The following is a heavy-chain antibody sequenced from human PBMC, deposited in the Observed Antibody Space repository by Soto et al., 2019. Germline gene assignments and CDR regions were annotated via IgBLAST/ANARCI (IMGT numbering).Heavy chain of an antibody. Sequence: QVQLVQSGAEVKKPGSSVKVSCKASGGTFSSYAISWVRQAPGQGLEWMGGIIPIFGTANYVQKFQGRVTITADESTSTDYMELSSLRSEDTAVYYCARGRALPPASGDCTNGVCYPYYYYYGMDVWGQGTTVTVSS. CDR1: GGTFSSYA. D-gene: IGHD2-8*01. CDR3: ARGRALPPASGDCTNGVCYPYYYYYGMDV. CDR2: IIPIFGTA. V-gene: IGHV1-69*01. J-gene: IGHJ6*02.